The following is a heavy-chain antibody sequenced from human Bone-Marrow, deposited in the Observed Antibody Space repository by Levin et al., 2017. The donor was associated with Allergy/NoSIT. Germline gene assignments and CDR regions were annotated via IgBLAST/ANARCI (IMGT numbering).Heavy chain of an antibody. CDR3: ARQESSSVGYYFDY. V-gene: IGHV3-43*01. D-gene: IGHD6-6*01. CDR1: GFTFDDFS. CDR2: ITWDAGTI. Sequence: QAGGSLRLSCAASGFTFDDFSMHWVRQRPGKGLEWVSIITWDAGTIYYADSVKGRFTISRDNSKNSLYLQMNSLRSEDTALYYCARQESSSVGYYFDYWGQGTLVTVSS. J-gene: IGHJ4*02.